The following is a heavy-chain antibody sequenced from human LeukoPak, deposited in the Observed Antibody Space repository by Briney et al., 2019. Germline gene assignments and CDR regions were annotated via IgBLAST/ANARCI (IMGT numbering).Heavy chain of an antibody. Sequence: GGSLRLSCAASGFTFSNYWMHWVRQVPGKGLVWVSRINTDGSGTTYADSVKGRFTISRDNAKNSLYLQMNSLKAEDTAVYYCARGRGCSSMSCYPDYWGQGTLVTVSS. V-gene: IGHV3-74*01. J-gene: IGHJ4*02. D-gene: IGHD2-2*01. CDR3: ARGRGCSSMSCYPDY. CDR1: GFTFSNYW. CDR2: INTDGSGT.